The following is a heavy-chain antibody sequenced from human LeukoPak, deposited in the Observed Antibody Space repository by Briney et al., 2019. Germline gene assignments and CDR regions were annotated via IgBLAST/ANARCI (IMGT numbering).Heavy chain of an antibody. CDR3: TRGALSGSSRDY. D-gene: IGHD1-26*01. CDR1: GYTFTGYD. Sequence: ASVRVSCKASGYTFTGYDINWGRQATGQGLEWRGWMNPNTGDTGYAQKFEGRVTMTRNSSIDTAYLELSGLRFEDTAVYYCTRGALSGSSRDYWGQGTLLTVSS. CDR2: MNPNTGDT. J-gene: IGHJ4*02. V-gene: IGHV1-8*01.